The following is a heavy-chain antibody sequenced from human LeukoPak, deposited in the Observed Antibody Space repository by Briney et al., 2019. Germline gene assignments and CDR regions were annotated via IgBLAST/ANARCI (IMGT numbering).Heavy chain of an antibody. J-gene: IGHJ4*02. CDR3: ARGGYSGYNFDY. Sequence: GGSLRLSCAASGFTFSSYSLNWVRQAPGKGLEWVSRINSDGSSTSYADSVKGRFTISRDNAKNTLYLQMNSLRAEDTAVYYCARGGYSGYNFDYWGQGTLVTVSS. D-gene: IGHD5-12*01. CDR1: GFTFSSYS. V-gene: IGHV3-74*01. CDR2: INSDGSST.